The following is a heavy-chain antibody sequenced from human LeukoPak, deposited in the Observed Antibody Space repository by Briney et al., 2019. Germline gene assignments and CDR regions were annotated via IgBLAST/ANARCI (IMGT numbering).Heavy chain of an antibody. CDR1: GGSISSYY. J-gene: IGHJ4*02. D-gene: IGHD6-13*01. Sequence: SETLSLTCTVSGGSISSYYWNWIRQPAGEGLEWIGRIYSSGNTNYNPSLKNRVTMSVDTSKNQLSLKLSSVTAADTAVYYCARALYSSSWTFDSWGQGTLVTVSS. CDR3: ARALYSSSWTFDS. CDR2: IYSSGNT. V-gene: IGHV4-4*07.